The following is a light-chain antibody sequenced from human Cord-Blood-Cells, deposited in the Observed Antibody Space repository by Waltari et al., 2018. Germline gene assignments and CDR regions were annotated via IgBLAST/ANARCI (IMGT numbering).Light chain of an antibody. CDR3: CSYAGSYTWV. CDR1: SDVGGYNY. CDR2: DVS. J-gene: IGLJ3*02. Sequence: SDVGGYNYASWYQQHPGKAPKLMIYDVSKRPSGVPDRFSGSKSGNTASLTISGLQAEDEADYYCCSYAGSYTWVFGGGTKLTVL. V-gene: IGLV2-11*01.